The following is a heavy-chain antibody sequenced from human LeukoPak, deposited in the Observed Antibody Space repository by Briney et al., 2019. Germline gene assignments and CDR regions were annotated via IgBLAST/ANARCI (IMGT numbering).Heavy chain of an antibody. CDR2: IIPILATA. V-gene: IGHV1-69*13. Sequence: ASVKVPCKASGGTFSSYAISWVRQAPGQALEWMGGIIPILATANYAQKFQGRVTITADESTSTAYMELSSLRSEDTAVYYCARGPITTRSHFDYWGQGTLVTVSS. D-gene: IGHD3-22*01. J-gene: IGHJ4*02. CDR3: ARGPITTRSHFDY. CDR1: GGTFSSYA.